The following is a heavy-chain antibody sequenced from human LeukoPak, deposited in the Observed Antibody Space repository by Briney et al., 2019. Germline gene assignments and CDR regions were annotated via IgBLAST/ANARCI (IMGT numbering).Heavy chain of an antibody. CDR2: ISGSGGST. D-gene: IGHD3-3*01. Sequence: PGGSLRLSCAASGFTVSSNYMSWVRQAPGKGLEWVSAISGSGGSTYYADSVKGRFTISRDNSKNTLYLQMNSLRAEDTAVYYCAKASYYDFWSGYYPIDYWGQGTLVTVSS. CDR1: GFTVSSNY. CDR3: AKASYYDFWSGYYPIDY. V-gene: IGHV3-23*01. J-gene: IGHJ4*02.